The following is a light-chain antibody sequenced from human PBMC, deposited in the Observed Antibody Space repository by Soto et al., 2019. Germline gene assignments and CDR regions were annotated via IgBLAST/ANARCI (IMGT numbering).Light chain of an antibody. J-gene: IGLJ7*01. CDR2: YDS. Sequence: SYELTQPPSVSVAPGKTARITCGGNNIGSKSVHWYQQKPGQASVLVIYYDSDRPSGIPERFSGSNSGNTATLTISRVEAGDEADYYCQVWDSKAVFGGGTQLTVL. CDR3: QVWDSKAV. V-gene: IGLV3-21*04. CDR1: NIGSKS.